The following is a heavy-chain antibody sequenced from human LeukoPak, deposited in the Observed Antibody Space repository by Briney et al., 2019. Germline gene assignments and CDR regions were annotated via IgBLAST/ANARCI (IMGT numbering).Heavy chain of an antibody. D-gene: IGHD2-2*01. J-gene: IGHJ3*02. V-gene: IGHV4-39*01. CDR3: ARYCSSTSCYAGPYDAFDI. CDR1: GGSISGGSYY. CDR2: IYYSGST. Sequence: PSETLSLTCTVSGGSISGGSYYWGWIRQPPGKGLEWIGSIYYSGSTYYNPSLKSRVTISVDTSKNQFSLKLSSVTAADTAVYYCARYCSSTSCYAGPYDAFDIWGQGTMVTVSS.